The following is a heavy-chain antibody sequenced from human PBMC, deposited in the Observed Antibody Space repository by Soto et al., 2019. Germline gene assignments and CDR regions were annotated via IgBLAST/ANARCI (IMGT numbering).Heavy chain of an antibody. Sequence: PGGSLRLSCAASGFTFSSYAMSWVRQAPGKGLEWVSAISGSGGSTYYADSVKGRFTISRDNSKNTLYLQMNSLRAEDTAVYYCAKDHGYCSGGSCYGAYHYYYGMDVWGQGTTVTVSS. D-gene: IGHD2-15*01. V-gene: IGHV3-23*01. J-gene: IGHJ6*02. CDR1: GFTFSSYA. CDR3: AKDHGYCSGGSCYGAYHYYYGMDV. CDR2: ISGSGGST.